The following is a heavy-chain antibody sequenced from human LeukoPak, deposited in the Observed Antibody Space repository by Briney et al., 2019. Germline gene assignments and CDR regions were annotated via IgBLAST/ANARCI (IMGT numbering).Heavy chain of an antibody. CDR1: GFTFSSYG. CDR2: IWYDGSNK. Sequence: GGSQRLSCAASGFTFSSYGMHWVRQAPGKGLEWVAVIWYDGSNKYYADSVKGRFTISRDSSKNTLYLQMNSLRAEDTAVYYCARDWSAAGTGGGVYWGQGTQVTVSS. D-gene: IGHD6-13*01. J-gene: IGHJ4*02. V-gene: IGHV3-33*08. CDR3: ARDWSAAGTGGGVY.